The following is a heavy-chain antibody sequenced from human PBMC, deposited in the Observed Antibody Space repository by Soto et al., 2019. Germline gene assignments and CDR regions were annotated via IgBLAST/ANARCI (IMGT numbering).Heavy chain of an antibody. CDR1: GDTFNTYT. V-gene: IGHV1-69*02. J-gene: IGHJ3*02. D-gene: IGHD3-3*01. CDR3: ARGRTPHTIQAAVDI. CDR2: IIPILAVT. Sequence: SVKVSCKVSGDTFNTYTISWVRQAPGQGLEWMGRIIPILAVTTYSRKFQGRLSITADESTSTAYMEVSSLRSEDTAVYYCARGRTPHTIQAAVDIWGQGTMVTVSS.